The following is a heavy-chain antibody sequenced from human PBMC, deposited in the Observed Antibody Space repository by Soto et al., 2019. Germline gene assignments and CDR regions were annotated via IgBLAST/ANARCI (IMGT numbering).Heavy chain of an antibody. V-gene: IGHV4-28*03. Sequence: QVQLQESGPGLVKPSDTLSLTCAVSGYSISSSNWWGWIRQPPGKGLEWIGYIYYSGSTYYNPSLKSRVTKSVDTAKNRFSRKRSSGTAGDTGVFYWAGEIGGGGYWGQGTLVTVSS. J-gene: IGHJ4*02. CDR2: IYYSGST. D-gene: IGHD3-16*01. CDR3: AGEIGGGGY. CDR1: GYSISSSNW.